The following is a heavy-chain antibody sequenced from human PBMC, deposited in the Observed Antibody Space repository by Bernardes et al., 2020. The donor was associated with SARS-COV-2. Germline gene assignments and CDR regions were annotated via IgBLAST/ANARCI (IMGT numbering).Heavy chain of an antibody. V-gene: IGHV1-2*02. CDR1: GYTFTGYY. CDR3: ARDMGGRLRFLEWLRWFDP. D-gene: IGHD3-3*01. J-gene: IGHJ5*02. CDR2: INPNSGGT. Sequence: ASVKVSCKASGYTFTGYYMHWVRQAPGQGLEWMGWINPNSGGTNYAQKFQGRVTMTRDTSISTAYMELSRLRSDDTAVYYCARDMGGRLRFLEWLRWFDPWGQGTLVTVSS.